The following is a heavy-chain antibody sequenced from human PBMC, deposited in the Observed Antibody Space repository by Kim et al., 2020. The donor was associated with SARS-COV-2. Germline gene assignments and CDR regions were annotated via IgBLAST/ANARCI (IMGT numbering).Heavy chain of an antibody. D-gene: IGHD2-21*02. CDR2: IIPIFGTA. CDR3: ARGDGSTSDYCGGDCYLGVLIQD. CDR1: GGTFSSYA. V-gene: IGHV1-69*13. Sequence: SVKVSCKASGGTFSSYAISWVRQAPGQGLEWMGGIIPIFGTANYAQKFQGRVTITADESTSTAYMELSSLRSEDTAVYYCARGDGSTSDYCGGDCYLGVLIQDWGQGTLVTVSS. J-gene: IGHJ4*02.